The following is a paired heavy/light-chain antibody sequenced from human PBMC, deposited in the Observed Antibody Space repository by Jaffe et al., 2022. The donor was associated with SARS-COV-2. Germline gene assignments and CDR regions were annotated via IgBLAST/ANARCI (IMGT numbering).Heavy chain of an antibody. CDR1: GGSISSSSSY. Sequence: QLQLQESGPGLVKPSETLSLTCTVSGGSISSSSSYWGWIRQPPGKGLEWIGSISYSGSTYYNPSLKSRVTISVDTSKKQFSLKLSSVTAADTAVYYCATTPRFYTWFDPWGQGTLVTVFS. J-gene: IGHJ5*02. CDR2: ISYSGST. CDR3: ATTPRFYTWFDP. D-gene: IGHD3-16*01. V-gene: IGHV4-39*01.
Light chain of an antibody. J-gene: IGLJ3*02. Sequence: QSVLTQPPSVSGAPGQRVTISCTGNSSNIGAGYDVHWYQQLPGTAPKLLIYGNSNRPSGVPGRFSGSKSGTSASLAVTGLQAEDEADYYCQSYDSSLSGSVFGGGTKLTVL. CDR2: GNS. CDR3: QSYDSSLSGSV. CDR1: SSNIGAGYD. V-gene: IGLV1-40*01.